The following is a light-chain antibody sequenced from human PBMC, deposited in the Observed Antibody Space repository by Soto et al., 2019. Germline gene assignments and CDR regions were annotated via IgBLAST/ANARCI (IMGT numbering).Light chain of an antibody. CDR2: EAT. J-gene: IGLJ3*02. CDR3: CAYAGSGTVV. V-gene: IGLV2-23*01. Sequence: QSALTQPASVSGSPEQSITISCTGTSNDVARYNLVSWYQQHPGKAPKVMIYEATNRPSGVSNRFSGSKSGNTASLTSSGLQAEGEADYHCCAYAGSGTVVFGGGTKLPVL. CDR1: SNDVARYNL.